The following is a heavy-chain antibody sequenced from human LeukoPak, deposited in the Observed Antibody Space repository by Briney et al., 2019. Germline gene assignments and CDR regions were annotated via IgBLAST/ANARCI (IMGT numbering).Heavy chain of an antibody. CDR3: AKDGSGYYLDY. J-gene: IGHJ4*02. Sequence: GRSLRLSCAASGFTFSSYGMHWVRQAPGKGLEWVAVISYDGSNKYYADSVKGRFTISRDNSKNTLYLRMNSLRAEDTAVYYCAKDGSGYYLDYWGQGTLVTVSS. D-gene: IGHD3-22*01. CDR2: ISYDGSNK. CDR1: GFTFSSYG. V-gene: IGHV3-30*18.